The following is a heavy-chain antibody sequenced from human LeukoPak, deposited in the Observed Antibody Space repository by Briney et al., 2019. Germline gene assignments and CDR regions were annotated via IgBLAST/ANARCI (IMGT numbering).Heavy chain of an antibody. V-gene: IGHV3-9*01. J-gene: IGHJ4*02. CDR2: ISWNSGSI. Sequence: GGSLRLSCAASGFTFDDYAMHWVRQAPGKGLEWVSGISWNSGSIGYADSVKGRFTISRDNSKNTLYLQMNSLRTEDTAVYYCARDVPPHDYWGQGTLVTVSS. CDR3: ARDVPPHDY. CDR1: GFTFDDYA.